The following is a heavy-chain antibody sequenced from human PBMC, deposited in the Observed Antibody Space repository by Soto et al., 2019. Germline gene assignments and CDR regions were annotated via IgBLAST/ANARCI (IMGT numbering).Heavy chain of an antibody. J-gene: IGHJ3*02. CDR3: AREEGGELLRNDAFDI. Sequence: GASVKVSCKASGGTFSSYAISWVRQAPGQGLGWMGGIIPIFGTANYAQKFQGRVTITADESTSTAYMELSSLRSGDTAVYYCAREEGGELLRNDAFDIWGQGTMVTVSS. D-gene: IGHD1-26*01. CDR2: IIPIFGTA. V-gene: IGHV1-69*13. CDR1: GGTFSSYA.